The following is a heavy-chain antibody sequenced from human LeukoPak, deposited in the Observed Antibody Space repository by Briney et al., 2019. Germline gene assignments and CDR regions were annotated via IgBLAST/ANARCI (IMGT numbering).Heavy chain of an antibody. V-gene: IGHV3-53*01. Sequence: GGSLRLSCAASGFTFSSHLMHWVRQAPGKGLEWVSVIYSGGSTYYADSVKGRFTISRDNSKNTLYLQMNSLRAEDTAVYYCAREAVSKGLYLDAFDIWGQGTMVTVSS. CDR1: GFTFSSHL. CDR2: IYSGGST. J-gene: IGHJ3*02. CDR3: AREAVSKGLYLDAFDI. D-gene: IGHD2-2*02.